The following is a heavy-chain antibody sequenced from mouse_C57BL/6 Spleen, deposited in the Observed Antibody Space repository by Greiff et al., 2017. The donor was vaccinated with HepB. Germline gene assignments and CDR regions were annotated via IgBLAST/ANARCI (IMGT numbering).Heavy chain of an antibody. D-gene: IGHD2-1*01. CDR2: IEPNSGGT. CDR3: AREGNYLYAMDY. J-gene: IGHJ4*01. CDR1: GYTFTSYW. V-gene: IGHV1-72*01. Sequence: QVQLKQPGAELVKPGASVKLSCKASGYTFTSYWMHWVKQRPGRGLEWIGRIEPNSGGTKYNEKFKSKATLTVDKPSSTAYMQLSSLTSEDSAVYYCAREGNYLYAMDYWGQGTSVTVSS.